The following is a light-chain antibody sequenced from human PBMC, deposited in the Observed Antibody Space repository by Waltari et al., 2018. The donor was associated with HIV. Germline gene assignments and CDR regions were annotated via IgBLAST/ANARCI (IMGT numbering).Light chain of an antibody. V-gene: IGKV4-1*01. CDR2: WAS. CDR3: QQYYSIQWT. J-gene: IGKJ1*01. Sequence: DIVMTQSPDSLAVSLGERATINCKSSRSVFYSSSNQNYLAWYQQKPGQPPKLLIYWASTRESGVPDRFSGSGSGTDFTLTISSLQAEDVAVYYCQQYYSIQWTFGQGTKVEIK. CDR1: RSVFYSSSNQNY.